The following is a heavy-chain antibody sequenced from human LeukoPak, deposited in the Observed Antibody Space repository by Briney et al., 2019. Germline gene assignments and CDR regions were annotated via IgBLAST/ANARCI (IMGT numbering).Heavy chain of an antibody. CDR2: IYHSGST. J-gene: IGHJ4*02. D-gene: IGHD1-1*01. CDR3: ARWNPFKSHFDF. Sequence: SETLSLTCAVSGGSISSSNWWSWVRQPPGKGLEWIGEIYHSGSTNYNPSLKSRVTISVDKSKNQFSLKLTSVTAADTAVYYCARWNPFKSHFDFWGQGILVTVTS. V-gene: IGHV4-4*02. CDR1: GGSISSSNW.